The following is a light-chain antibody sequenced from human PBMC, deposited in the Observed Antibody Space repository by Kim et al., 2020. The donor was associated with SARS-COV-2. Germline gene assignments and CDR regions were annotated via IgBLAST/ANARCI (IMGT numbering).Light chain of an antibody. CDR3: QQYSSSPAT. Sequence: SPGERATLSCRASQSVSSNYLAWYQQKPGQAPRLLIYGASSRATGIPDRFSGSGSGTDFTLTITRLEPGDFAVYYCQQYSSSPATFGQGTEVDIK. J-gene: IGKJ1*01. CDR2: GAS. V-gene: IGKV3-20*01. CDR1: QSVSSNY.